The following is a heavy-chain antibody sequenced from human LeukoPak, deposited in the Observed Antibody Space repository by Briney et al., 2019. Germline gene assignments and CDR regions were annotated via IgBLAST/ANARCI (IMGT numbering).Heavy chain of an antibody. J-gene: IGHJ4*02. Sequence: GGSLRLSCSASGFTFTTYGMNWVRQAPGKGLEWVSGIGGSGVRTYYADSVKGRFTISRDNAKTSLYLQMNSLRAEDTAVYYCARDLSGIAGYTYGRGIDYWGQGTLVTVSS. D-gene: IGHD5-18*01. CDR1: GFTFTTYG. CDR3: ARDLSGIAGYTYGRGIDY. V-gene: IGHV3-21*01. CDR2: IGGSGVRT.